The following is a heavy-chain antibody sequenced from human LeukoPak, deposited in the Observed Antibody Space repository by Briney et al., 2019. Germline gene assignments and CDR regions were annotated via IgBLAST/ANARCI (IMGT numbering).Heavy chain of an antibody. CDR1: GFTFSSYA. Sequence: PGGSLRLSCAASGFTFSSYAMHWVREAPGKGREGGAVISYDGSNKYYAEAVKGRFTISRDNSKNTLYLQMNSLRAEDTAVYYCARGSLKQWLVRGSYYYYGMDVWGQGTTVTVSS. CDR2: ISYDGSNK. V-gene: IGHV3-30*04. J-gene: IGHJ6*02. D-gene: IGHD6-19*01. CDR3: ARGSLKQWLVRGSYYYYGMDV.